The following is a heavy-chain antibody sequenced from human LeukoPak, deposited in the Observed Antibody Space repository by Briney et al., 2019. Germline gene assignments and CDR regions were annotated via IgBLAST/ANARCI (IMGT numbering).Heavy chain of an antibody. CDR1: GYTFTSYY. D-gene: IGHD1-7*01. J-gene: IGHJ4*02. CDR3: AREAYNWNYGARTYYFDY. CDR2: INPSGGST. V-gene: IGHV1-46*01. Sequence: GASVKVSCKASGYTFTSYYMHWVRQAPGQGLEWMGMINPSGGSTSYAQKFQGRVTMTRDTSTSTVYMELSSLRSEDTAVYYCAREAYNWNYGARTYYFDYWGQGTLVTVSS.